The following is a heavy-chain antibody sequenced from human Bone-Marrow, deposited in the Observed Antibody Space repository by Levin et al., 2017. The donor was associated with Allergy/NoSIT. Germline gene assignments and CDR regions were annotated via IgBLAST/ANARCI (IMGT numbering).Heavy chain of an antibody. D-gene: IGHD1-26*01. CDR1: GFTFSGSA. V-gene: IGHV3-73*01. Sequence: LSLTCAASGFTFSGSAMHWVRQASGKGLEWVGRIRSKANSYATAYAASVKGRFTISRDDSKNTAYLQMNSLKTEDTAVYYCLSGSRDYWGQGTLVTVSS. J-gene: IGHJ4*02. CDR3: LSGSRDY. CDR2: IRSKANSYAT.